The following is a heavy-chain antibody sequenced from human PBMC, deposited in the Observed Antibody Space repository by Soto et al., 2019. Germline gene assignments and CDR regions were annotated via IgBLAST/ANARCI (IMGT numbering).Heavy chain of an antibody. CDR2: INVGNGNT. Sequence: APGQRLEWMGWINVGNGNTRYSQKFQGRLTLTRDTPGNTAYLELNSLISEDTAVYYCATAQNSDDRLDSWGLGTLFTVPS. V-gene: IGHV1-3*01. J-gene: IGHJ4*02. D-gene: IGHD1-7*01. CDR3: ATAQNSDDRLDS.